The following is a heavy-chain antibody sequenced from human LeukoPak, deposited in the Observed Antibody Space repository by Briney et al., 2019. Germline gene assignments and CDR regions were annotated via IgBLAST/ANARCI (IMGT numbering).Heavy chain of an antibody. V-gene: IGHV5-51*01. Sequence: GASLQISCKGSGYRFTSYWIGWVRPLPGKGLEWMGIIYPGDSDTRYSPSFQGQVTISADKSISTAYLQWSSLKASDTAMYYCARHPVDTAMDGFDYWGQGTLVTVSS. CDR2: IYPGDSDT. D-gene: IGHD5-18*01. CDR1: GYRFTSYW. J-gene: IGHJ4*02. CDR3: ARHPVDTAMDGFDY.